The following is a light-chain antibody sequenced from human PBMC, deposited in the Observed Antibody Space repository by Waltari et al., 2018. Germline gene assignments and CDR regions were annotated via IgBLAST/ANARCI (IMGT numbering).Light chain of an antibody. J-gene: IGLJ1*01. V-gene: IGLV2-23*02. CDR2: EVF. CDR1: TSDVGSYDL. Sequence: QSALTQPASVSGTPGQSITISCSGTTSDVGSYDLVSWYQQHPGEAPKLLICEVFKRPPGTSSRFPGAKSGSTASLTISGLQPEDEADYYCCSYAGRGTYVFGSGTKVTVL. CDR3: CSYAGRGTYV.